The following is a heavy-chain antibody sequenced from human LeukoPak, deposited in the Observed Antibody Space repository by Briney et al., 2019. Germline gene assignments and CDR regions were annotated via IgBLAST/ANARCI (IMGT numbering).Heavy chain of an antibody. CDR1: GFTFSSYS. Sequence: GGSLRLSCAASGFTFSSYSMNWVRQAPGKGLEWFSSISSSSSYIYYADSVKGRFTISRDNAKNSLYLQMNSLRAEDTAVYYCARGYCSSTSCQRHYYYYMDVWGKGTTVTVSS. J-gene: IGHJ6*03. CDR2: ISSSSSYI. V-gene: IGHV3-21*01. CDR3: ARGYCSSTSCQRHYYYYMDV. D-gene: IGHD2-2*01.